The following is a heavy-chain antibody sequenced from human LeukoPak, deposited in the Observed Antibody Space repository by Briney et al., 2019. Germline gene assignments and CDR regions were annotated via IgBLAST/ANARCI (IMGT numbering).Heavy chain of an antibody. V-gene: IGHV4-34*01. CDR3: AKDRRRFDY. CDR1: GGSFGGYY. Sequence: SETLSLTCAVYGGSFGGYYWSWIRQPPGKGLEWIGEINHSGSTNYNPSLKSRVTISVDTSKNQFSLKLSSVTAADTAVYYCAKDRRRFDYWGQGTLVTVSS. CDR2: INHSGST. J-gene: IGHJ4*02. D-gene: IGHD3-16*02.